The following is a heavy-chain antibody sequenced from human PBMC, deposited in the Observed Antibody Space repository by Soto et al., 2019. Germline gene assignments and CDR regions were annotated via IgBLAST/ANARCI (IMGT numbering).Heavy chain of an antibody. CDR2: IIPIFGTA. CDR1: GGTFSSYA. D-gene: IGHD2-21*02. Sequence: QVQLVQSGAEVKKPGSSVKVSCKASGGTFSSYAISWVRQAPGQGLEWMGGIIPIFGTANYAQKFQGRVTITADESTSTADMELSSLRSEDTAVYYCAREVAVVTAIGGGDYYYGMDVWGQVTTVTVSS. V-gene: IGHV1-69*12. CDR3: AREVAVVTAIGGGDYYYGMDV. J-gene: IGHJ6*02.